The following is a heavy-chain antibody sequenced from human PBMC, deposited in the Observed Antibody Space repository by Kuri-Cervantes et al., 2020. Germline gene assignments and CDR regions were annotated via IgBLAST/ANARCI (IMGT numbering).Heavy chain of an antibody. J-gene: IGHJ6*03. CDR2: ISYDETNK. V-gene: IGHV3-30*03. CDR3: ARDVVDYYGSGNYMDV. D-gene: IGHD3-10*01. CDR1: GFTFSNYG. Sequence: GESLKISCVASGFTFSNYGIHWVRQAPGKGLEWVAVISYDETNKFYGDSVKGRFTISRDNSKNTLYLQMNSLRAEDTAVYYCARDVVDYYGSGNYMDVWGKGTTVTVSS.